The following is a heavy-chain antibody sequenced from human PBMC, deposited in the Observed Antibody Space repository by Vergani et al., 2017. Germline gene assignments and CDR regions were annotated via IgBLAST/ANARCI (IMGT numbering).Heavy chain of an antibody. CDR2: IYYSGST. J-gene: IGHJ5*02. CDR3: ARHSTVEWLVKLGWIDP. CDR1: GASIRISNYY. V-gene: IGHV4-39*01. Sequence: QLQLQESGPGLVKPSATLSLTCSVSGASIRISNYYWGWIRQPPGKGLEWIASIYYSGSTYYNPSLKSRVTISVDTSNNQFSLKLSSVTAADTAVYFCARHSTVEWLVKLGWIDPWGQGILVTVSS. D-gene: IGHD6-19*01.